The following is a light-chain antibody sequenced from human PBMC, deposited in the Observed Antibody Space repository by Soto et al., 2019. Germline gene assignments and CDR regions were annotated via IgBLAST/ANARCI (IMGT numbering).Light chain of an antibody. J-gene: IGKJ4*01. CDR1: QSIASN. V-gene: IGKV3-15*01. CDR2: GTS. Sequence: EIVVTQSPATLSVSPGERATLFCRASQSIASNLAWYQQKAGQAPRLLIYGTSTRATGIPARFSGSGSGTEFTLTISSLQSEDSAVYYCQQYNNWPPLSFGGGTKVEIK. CDR3: QQYNNWPPLS.